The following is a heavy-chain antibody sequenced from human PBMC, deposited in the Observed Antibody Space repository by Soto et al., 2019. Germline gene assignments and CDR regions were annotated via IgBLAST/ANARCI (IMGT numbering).Heavy chain of an antibody. CDR2: IYYSGST. D-gene: IGHD3-10*01. CDR3: ASQNYYGSGSHYNWFDP. J-gene: IGHJ5*02. V-gene: IGHV4-39*01. Sequence: PSETLSLTCTVSGGSISSYYWGWIRQPPGKGLEWIGSIYYSGSTYYNPSLKSRVTISVDTSKNQFSLKLSSVTAADTAVYYCASQNYYGSGSHYNWFDPWGQGTLVTVSS. CDR1: GGSISSYY.